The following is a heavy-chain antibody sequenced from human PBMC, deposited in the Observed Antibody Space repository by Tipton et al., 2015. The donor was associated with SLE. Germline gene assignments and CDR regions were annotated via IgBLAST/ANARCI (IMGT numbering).Heavy chain of an antibody. V-gene: IGHV4-61*10. CDR3: ARDVSSGWYFDL. CDR2: IYYSGST. D-gene: IGHD6-19*01. J-gene: IGHJ2*01. CDR1: GGSISSTNYF. Sequence: TLSLTCTVSGGSISSTNYFWTWIRQPAGKGLEWIGYIYYSGSTNYNPSLKSRVTISVDTSKNQFSLKLSSVTAADTAVYYCARDVSSGWYFDLWGRGTLVTVSS.